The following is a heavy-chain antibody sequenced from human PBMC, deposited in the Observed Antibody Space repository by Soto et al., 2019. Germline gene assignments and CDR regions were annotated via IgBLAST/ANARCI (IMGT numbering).Heavy chain of an antibody. V-gene: IGHV3-23*01. CDR1: GFTFSSYA. J-gene: IGHJ5*02. CDR3: AKDLYDSRVSSRGFDP. CDR2: ISGSGGST. D-gene: IGHD3-22*01. Sequence: PGGSLRLSCAASGFTFSSYAMSWARQAPGKGLEWVSAISGSGGSTYYADSVKGRFTISRDNSKNTLYLQMNSLRAEDTAVYYCAKDLYDSRVSSRGFDPPGPATLVSVS.